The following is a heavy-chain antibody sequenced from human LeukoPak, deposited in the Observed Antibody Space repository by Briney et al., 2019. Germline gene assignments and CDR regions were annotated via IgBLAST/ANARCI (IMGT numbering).Heavy chain of an antibody. D-gene: IGHD6-19*01. Sequence: PGGSLRLSCAASGFTFSSYGMSWVRQAPGKGLEWVSAISGSGGSTYYADSVKGRFTISRDNSKNTLYLQMNSLRAEDTAVYYCAKEPKSHSWPVRGNWFDPWGQGTLVTVSS. CDR3: AKEPKSHSWPVRGNWFDP. CDR1: GFTFSSYG. CDR2: ISGSGGST. V-gene: IGHV3-23*01. J-gene: IGHJ5*02.